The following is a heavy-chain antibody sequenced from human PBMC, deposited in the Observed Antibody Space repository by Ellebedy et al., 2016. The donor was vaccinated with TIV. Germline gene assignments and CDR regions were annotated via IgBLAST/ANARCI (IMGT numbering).Heavy chain of an antibody. CDR2: IWYDGSNK. V-gene: IGHV3-33*01. D-gene: IGHD6-19*01. J-gene: IGHJ5*02. CDR3: AREDSSVGFDP. Sequence: PGGSLRLSCAASGCTFSSYGMHWVRQAPGKGLEWVAVIWYDGSNKYYADSVKGRFTISRDNSKNTLYLQMNSLRAEDTAVYYCAREDSSVGFDPWGQGTLVIVSS. CDR1: GCTFSSYG.